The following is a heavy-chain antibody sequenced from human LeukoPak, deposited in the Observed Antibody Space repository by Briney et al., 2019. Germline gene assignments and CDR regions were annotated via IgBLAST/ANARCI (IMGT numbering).Heavy chain of an antibody. CDR3: ASERFDGYASGWFDY. CDR1: GGTFSSYA. CDR2: IIPIVDIT. Sequence: SVKASCKASGGTFSSYAISWVRQAPGQGLQWMGRIIPIVDITNYAQNFQGRVTITADESTNTAYLELSSLRSEDTALYYCASERFDGYASGWFDYWGPGTLVIVSS. J-gene: IGHJ5*01. D-gene: IGHD2-2*01. V-gene: IGHV1-69*04.